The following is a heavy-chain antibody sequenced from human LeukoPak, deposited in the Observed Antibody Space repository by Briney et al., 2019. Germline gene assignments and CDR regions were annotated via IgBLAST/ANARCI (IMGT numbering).Heavy chain of an antibody. Sequence: KPSETLSLTCTVSGGSISSYYWSWIRQPPGKGLELIGFIYYSGSTSYNPSLKSRVTISVDTSKNQFSLNLSSVTAADTAVYYCARGMYSNYYYNYGMDVWGRGTTVTVSS. D-gene: IGHD4-11*01. CDR3: ARGMYSNYYYNYGMDV. CDR1: GGSISSYY. V-gene: IGHV4-59*01. CDR2: IYYSGST. J-gene: IGHJ6*02.